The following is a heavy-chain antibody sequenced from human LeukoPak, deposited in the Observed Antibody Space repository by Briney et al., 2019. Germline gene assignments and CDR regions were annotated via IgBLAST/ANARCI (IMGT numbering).Heavy chain of an antibody. J-gene: IGHJ4*02. Sequence: GGSLRLSCAASGFTFSSYWMSWVRQAPGKGLEWVANIKQDESEKYYVGSLKGQFTISRDNAKNSLYLQMNSLRAEDAAVYYCARDKIEGPTKLDYWGQGILVTVSS. CDR1: GFTFSSYW. CDR2: IKQDESEK. D-gene: IGHD1-1*01. CDR3: ARDKIEGPTKLDY. V-gene: IGHV3-7*01.